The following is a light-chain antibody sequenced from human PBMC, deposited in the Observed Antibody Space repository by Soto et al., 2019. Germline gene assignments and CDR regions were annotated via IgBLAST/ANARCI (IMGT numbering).Light chain of an antibody. J-gene: IGKJ2*01. Sequence: DIQMTQSPSSLSASVGDRVTITCQASQDISNYFNWYQQKPGKAPKLLIYDASNLETGGPSRFSGSGSGTDFTFTISSLHPDDIATYYCQQYDNLPRYTFGQGNKLEIK. CDR3: QQYDNLPRYT. CDR1: QDISNY. V-gene: IGKV1-33*01. CDR2: DAS.